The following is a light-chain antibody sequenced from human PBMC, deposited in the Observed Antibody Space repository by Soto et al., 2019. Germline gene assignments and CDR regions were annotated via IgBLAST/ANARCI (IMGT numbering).Light chain of an antibody. J-gene: IGKJ2*01. CDR3: QQRSNWPPYT. V-gene: IGKV3-11*01. CDR1: QSVSSY. CDR2: DAS. Sequence: EIVLTQSPATLSLSPGERATLSCRASQSVSSYLAWYQQKPGQAPRLLIYDASNRATGIPARFSGSGSGTDFPLPLSSLEPEDFAVYYCQQRSNWPPYTFGQGTKLEIK.